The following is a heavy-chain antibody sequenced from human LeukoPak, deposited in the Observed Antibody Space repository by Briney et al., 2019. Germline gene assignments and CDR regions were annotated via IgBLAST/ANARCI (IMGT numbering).Heavy chain of an antibody. J-gene: IGHJ3*02. CDR3: ARGVAMIVVVINDAFDI. D-gene: IGHD3-22*01. CDR1: GYTFTGYY. V-gene: IGHV1-2*02. Sequence: ASVQVSCKASGYTFTGYYMHWVRQAPGQGVEWMGWINPNSGGTNYAQKFQGRVTMTRATSISTAYMELSRLRSDDTAVYYCARGVAMIVVVINDAFDIWGQGTMVTVSS. CDR2: INPNSGGT.